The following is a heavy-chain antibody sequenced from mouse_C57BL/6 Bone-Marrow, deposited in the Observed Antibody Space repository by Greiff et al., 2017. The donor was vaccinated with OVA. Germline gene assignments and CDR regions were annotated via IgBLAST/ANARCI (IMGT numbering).Heavy chain of an antibody. V-gene: IGHV14-4*01. J-gene: IGHJ2*01. CDR2: IDPENGDT. D-gene: IGHD1-1*01. CDR1: GFNIKDDY. Sequence: VQLQQSGAELVRPGASVKLSCTASGFNIKDDYMHWVKQRPEQGLEWIGWIDPENGDTEYASKFQGKATITADTSSNTAYLQLSSLTSDDTAVYYCTPFTTRDYWGQGTTLTVSS. CDR3: TPFTTRDY.